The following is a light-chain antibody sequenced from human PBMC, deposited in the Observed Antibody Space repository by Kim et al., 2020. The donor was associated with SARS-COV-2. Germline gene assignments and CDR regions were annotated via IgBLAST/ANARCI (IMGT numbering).Light chain of an antibody. V-gene: IGLV2-23*02. J-gene: IGLJ1*01. Sequence: GQSITISCTGTSSDVGGFNLVTWYQQHPGKAPKYVIYEVTKRPSGVSNRFSGSKSGNTASLTISGLQAEDGTDYYCCSYAGDSTYVFGTGTKVTVL. CDR2: EVT. CDR1: SSDVGGFNL. CDR3: CSYAGDSTYV.